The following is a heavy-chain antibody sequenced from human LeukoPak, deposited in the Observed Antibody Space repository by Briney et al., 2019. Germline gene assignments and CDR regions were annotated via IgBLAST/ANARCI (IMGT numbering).Heavy chain of an antibody. CDR2: ISGSGGST. CDR1: GFTFSSYA. CDR3: ARPMTTVTTWNGDFDY. D-gene: IGHD4-17*01. V-gene: IGHV3-23*01. Sequence: GGSLRLSCAASGFTFSSYALSWVRQAPGKGLEWVSAISGSGGSTYYADSVKGRFTISRDNSKNTLYLQMNSLRAEDTAVYYCARPMTTVTTWNGDFDYWGQGTLVTVSP. J-gene: IGHJ4*02.